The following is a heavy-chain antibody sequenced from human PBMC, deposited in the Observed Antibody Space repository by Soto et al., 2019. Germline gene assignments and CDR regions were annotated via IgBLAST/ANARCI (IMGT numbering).Heavy chain of an antibody. V-gene: IGHV4-39*01. Sequence: QLHLQESGPGLVKPSETLSLTCSVSGGSVTSSTYYWGWIRQPPGKGLEWIGNIYYSGSTYFNPSLKSRVTISVDTSKNQFSLRLSSVTATDTAVYYCARLSAITKGRCFDPWRQGTLVTVSS. CDR1: GGSVTSSTYY. J-gene: IGHJ5*02. CDR2: IYYSGST. D-gene: IGHD1-20*01. CDR3: ARLSAITKGRCFDP.